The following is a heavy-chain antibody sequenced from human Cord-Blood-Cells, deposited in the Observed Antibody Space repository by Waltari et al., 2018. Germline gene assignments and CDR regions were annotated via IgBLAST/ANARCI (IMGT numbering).Heavy chain of an antibody. Sequence: VQLEQWSAGLVERSVTLSITFAVYGGSFSGDYLHWIPQPPGKGREWIGEIKHSVSTNYNPSLKSRVTISVDTSKNQFSLKLSSVTAADTAVYYCARGPRYSGYDYYYYYGMDFLCQGTTVTVSS. V-gene: IGHV4-34*01. CDR2: IKHSVST. CDR1: GGSFSGDY. J-gene: IGHJ6*01. CDR3: ARGPRYSGYDYYYYYGMDF. D-gene: IGHD5-12*01.